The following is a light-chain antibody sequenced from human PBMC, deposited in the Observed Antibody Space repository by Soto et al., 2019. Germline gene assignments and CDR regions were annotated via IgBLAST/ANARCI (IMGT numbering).Light chain of an antibody. V-gene: IGKV1-39*01. CDR3: QQSFSTPYT. CDR2: IAS. CDR1: QSISTS. Sequence: DIQMTQSPPSLSASVGDRVTITCRASQSISTSLRWYQQKPGKAPDLLIYIASTLHGGVPSRFNGSGSATDFTLSITNLQPEDFATYHCQQSFSTPYTFGQGTKVEIK. J-gene: IGKJ2*01.